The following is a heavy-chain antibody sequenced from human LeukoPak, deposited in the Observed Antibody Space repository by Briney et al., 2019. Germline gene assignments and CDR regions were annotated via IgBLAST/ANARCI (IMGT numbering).Heavy chain of an antibody. CDR1: GGTFSSYA. CDR3: ARGGYYYDSSGYYHEPYFDY. D-gene: IGHD3-22*01. V-gene: IGHV1-69*13. Sequence: SVKVSCKASGGTFSSYAISWVRQAPGQGLEWMGGIIPIFGTADYAQKFQGRVTITADESTSTAYMELSSLRSEDTAVYYCARGGYYYDSSGYYHEPYFDYWGQGTLVTVSS. J-gene: IGHJ4*02. CDR2: IIPIFGTA.